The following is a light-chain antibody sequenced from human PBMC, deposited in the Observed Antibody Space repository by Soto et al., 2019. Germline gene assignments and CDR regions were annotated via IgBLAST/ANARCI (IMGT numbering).Light chain of an antibody. CDR2: DAS. CDR1: QSVNNW. J-gene: IGKJ1*01. Sequence: IRLPQSPSTLSASVGDRVTITCRASQSVNNWLAWSQQKAGKAPKLLIYDASGLESGAPSSCSGSGSGTAFTLTIRSLQADDFATYYCQQYNSYWTFGQGTKVDIK. CDR3: QQYNSYWT. V-gene: IGKV1-5*03.